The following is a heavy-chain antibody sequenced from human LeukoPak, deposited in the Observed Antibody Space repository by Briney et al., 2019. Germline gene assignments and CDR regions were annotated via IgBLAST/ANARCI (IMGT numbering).Heavy chain of an antibody. CDR1: GFTFSSYA. J-gene: IGHJ4*02. Sequence: PGGSLRLSCAASGFTFSSYAMSWVRQVPGKGLEWVSAISGSGGSTYYADSVKGRFTISRDNSKNTLYLQMNSLRAEDTAVYYCAKLSGYYYAFDYWGQGTLVTVSS. CDR3: AKLSGYYYAFDY. D-gene: IGHD3-22*01. CDR2: ISGSGGST. V-gene: IGHV3-23*01.